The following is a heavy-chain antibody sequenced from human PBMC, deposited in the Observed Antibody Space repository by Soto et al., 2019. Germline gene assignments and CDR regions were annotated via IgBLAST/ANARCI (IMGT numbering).Heavy chain of an antibody. J-gene: IGHJ4*02. D-gene: IGHD4-17*01. CDR3: ARDYYGDYHHAY. V-gene: IGHV3-48*01. Sequence: GGSLRLACAVSGFTFSSYSMNWVRQAPGKGLEWVSYISSSSRTIYYADSVKGRFTISRDNAKNSLYLQMNSLRAEDTAVYYCARDYYGDYHHAYWGQGTLDPVSS. CDR2: ISSSSRTI. CDR1: GFTFSSYS.